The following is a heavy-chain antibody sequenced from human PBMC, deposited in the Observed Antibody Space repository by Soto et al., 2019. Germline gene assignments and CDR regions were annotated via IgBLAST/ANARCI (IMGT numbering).Heavy chain of an antibody. D-gene: IGHD6-19*01. CDR3: ARRSRIAVAGNFDS. J-gene: IGHJ4*02. Sequence: QLQLQESGPGLVKPSETLSLICTVSGGSISSSPYFWGWIRQPPGRGLEWIGNIYYSGSTHYNPSPKSRVTISVDTSKNQFSLKLISVTAADTAVYYCARRSRIAVAGNFDSWGQGTLVTVSS. CDR1: GGSISSSPYF. CDR2: IYYSGST. V-gene: IGHV4-39*01.